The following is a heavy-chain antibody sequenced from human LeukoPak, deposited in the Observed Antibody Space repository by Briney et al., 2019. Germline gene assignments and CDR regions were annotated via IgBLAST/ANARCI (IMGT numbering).Heavy chain of an antibody. CDR2: IRPGDSST. Sequence: GGSVRLSCKGFGYNFSNYWIGWVRQMPGKGLEWMGIIRPGDSSTRYSPSLQGQVTILSDKSINTAYLQWSSLKASDTAMYYCARRQCSGGSCYYFDSWGQGTLVTVSS. D-gene: IGHD2-15*01. V-gene: IGHV5-51*01. CDR3: ARRQCSGGSCYYFDS. CDR1: GYNFSNYW. J-gene: IGHJ4*02.